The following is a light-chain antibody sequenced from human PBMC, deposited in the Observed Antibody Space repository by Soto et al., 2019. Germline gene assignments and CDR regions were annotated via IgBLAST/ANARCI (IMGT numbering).Light chain of an antibody. J-gene: IGKJ5*01. CDR2: DAS. Sequence: EILLTQSPAPPSLSSGGKDTPPRRASQSVSSYLAWYQQKPGQAPRLLIYDASNRATGIPARFSGSGSGTDFTLTISSLEPEDFAVYYCQQRSNKITFGQGTRLEIK. V-gene: IGKV3-11*01. CDR1: QSVSSY. CDR3: QQRSNKIT.